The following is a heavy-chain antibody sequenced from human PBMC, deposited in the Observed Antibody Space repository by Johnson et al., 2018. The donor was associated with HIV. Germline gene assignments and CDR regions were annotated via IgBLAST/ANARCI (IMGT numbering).Heavy chain of an antibody. CDR3: STGGPYCGDDCYSRGGSDI. CDR1: GFTFSGSA. CDR2: IRGRANTYAT. V-gene: IGHV3-73*01. J-gene: IGHJ3*02. Sequence: VQLVESGGGLVQPGGSLELSCAASGFTFSGSAMHWVRQASGKGLEWVGRIRGRANTYATAYASSLKGSFTISRDDSKNTLYLQMNSLKTEDTAVYYCSTGGPYCGDDCYSRGGSDIWGQGTMVTVSS. D-gene: IGHD2-21*01.